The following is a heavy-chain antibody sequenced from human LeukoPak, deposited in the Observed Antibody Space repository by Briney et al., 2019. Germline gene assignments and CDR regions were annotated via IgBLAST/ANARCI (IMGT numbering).Heavy chain of an antibody. Sequence: GASVKVSCKASGYTFTSYGISWVRQAPGQGLEWMGWINPNSGGTNYAQKFQGRVTMTRDTSISTAYMELSRLRSDDTAVYYCAREYSSSPGFDYWGQGTLVTVSS. D-gene: IGHD6-6*01. CDR1: GYTFTSYG. CDR2: INPNSGGT. CDR3: AREYSSSPGFDY. J-gene: IGHJ4*02. V-gene: IGHV1-2*02.